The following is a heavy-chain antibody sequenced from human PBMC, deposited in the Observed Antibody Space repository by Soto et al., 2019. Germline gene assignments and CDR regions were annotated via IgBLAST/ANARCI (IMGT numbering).Heavy chain of an antibody. J-gene: IGHJ4*02. CDR1: GGSISSGDYY. CDR2: IYYSGST. CDR3: ARGGSYYVLDY. D-gene: IGHD1-26*01. V-gene: IGHV4-30-4*01. Sequence: SETLSLTCTVSGGSISSGDYYWSWIRQPPGKGLEWIGYIYYSGSTYYNPSLKSRVTISVDTSKNQFSLKLSSVTAADTAVYYCARGGSYYVLDYWGQGTLVTVSS.